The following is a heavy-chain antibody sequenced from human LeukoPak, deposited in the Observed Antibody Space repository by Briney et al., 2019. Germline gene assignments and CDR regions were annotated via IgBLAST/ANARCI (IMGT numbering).Heavy chain of an antibody. Sequence: GGSVTLSCAGSGFTFEDYGLQWLRQAPGKGLEWVACIGWNGGNIVYADSVKGRFTISRDNARNSLYLQMNSLRPEDTALYYCAKVTYDSSGYYPLFDYWGQGTLVTVSS. V-gene: IGHV3-9*01. D-gene: IGHD3-22*01. CDR1: GFTFEDYG. J-gene: IGHJ4*02. CDR3: AKVTYDSSGYYPLFDY. CDR2: IGWNGGNI.